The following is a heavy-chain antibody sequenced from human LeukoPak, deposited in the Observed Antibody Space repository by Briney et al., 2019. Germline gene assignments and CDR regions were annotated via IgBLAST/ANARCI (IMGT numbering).Heavy chain of an antibody. D-gene: IGHD3-10*02. J-gene: IGHJ6*04. Sequence: GGSLRLSCAASGFTFSGHWLSWFRQAPGKGLEWVANINQDGSDKYFVDSVRGRFTISRDNAKNSLYLQMNSLRAEDTAVYYCAELGITMIGGVWGKGTTVTISS. CDR1: GFTFSGHW. CDR2: INQDGSDK. CDR3: AELGITMIGGV. V-gene: IGHV3-7*01.